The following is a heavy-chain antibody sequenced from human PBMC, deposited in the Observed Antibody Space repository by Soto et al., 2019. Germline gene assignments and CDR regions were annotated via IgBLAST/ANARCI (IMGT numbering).Heavy chain of an antibody. CDR2: ISYDGSNK. D-gene: IGHD3-22*01. Sequence: GGSLRLSCAASGFTFSRYGMHWDRQAPGKGLEWVAFISYDGSNKYYADSVKGRFTISRDNSKNTLYLQMNSLRAEDTAVYYCANHLPGLLLQVDCWGQGTLVTVSS. J-gene: IGHJ4*02. CDR3: ANHLPGLLLQVDC. CDR1: GFTFSRYG. V-gene: IGHV3-30*18.